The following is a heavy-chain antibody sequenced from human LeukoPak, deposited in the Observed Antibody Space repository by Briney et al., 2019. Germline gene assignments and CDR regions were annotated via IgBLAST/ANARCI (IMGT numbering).Heavy chain of an antibody. V-gene: IGHV3-23*01. Sequence: GGSLRLSCAASGFTFSSYAMSWVRQAPGKGLEWVSAISGSGGSTYYADSVKGRFTISRDNSKNTLYLQMSSLRAEDTAVYYCAKDPLATVTIFDYWGQGTLVTVSS. CDR3: AKDPLATVTIFDY. D-gene: IGHD4-17*01. CDR1: GFTFSSYA. CDR2: ISGSGGST. J-gene: IGHJ4*02.